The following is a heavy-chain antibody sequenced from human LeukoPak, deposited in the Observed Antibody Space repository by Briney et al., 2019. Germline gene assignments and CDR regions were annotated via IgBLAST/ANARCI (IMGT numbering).Heavy chain of an antibody. D-gene: IGHD2-15*01. CDR1: GYSFTSYW. CDR2: IYPGDSDT. V-gene: IGHV5-51*01. CDR3: ARQGLGYCSGGSCYPWFDP. Sequence: GESLKISCKGSGYSFTSYWIGWVRHMPGKGLEWLGIIYPGDSDTRYSPSFQGQVTISADKSISTAYLQWSSLKASDTAMYYCARQGLGYCSGGSCYPWFDPWGQGTLVTVSS. J-gene: IGHJ5*02.